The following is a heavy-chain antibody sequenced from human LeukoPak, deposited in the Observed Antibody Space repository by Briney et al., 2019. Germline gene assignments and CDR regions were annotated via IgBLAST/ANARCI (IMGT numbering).Heavy chain of an antibody. CDR2: IYYGGST. V-gene: IGHV4-59*01. Sequence: SETLSLTCTVSGGSISSYYWSWIRQPPGKGLEWIGYIYYGGSTNYNPSLKSRVTISVDTSKNQFSLKLSSVTAADTAVYYCARDNIWGQGTVVTVSS. CDR1: GGSISSYY. CDR3: ARDNI. J-gene: IGHJ3*02.